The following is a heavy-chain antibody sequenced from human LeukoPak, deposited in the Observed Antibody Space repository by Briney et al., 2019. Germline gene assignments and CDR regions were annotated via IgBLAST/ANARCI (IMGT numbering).Heavy chain of an antibody. V-gene: IGHV3-7*03. CDR2: VNRDGSET. CDR3: ARNNGMDV. J-gene: IGHJ6*02. Sequence: PGGPLRLSCAASGFTFSDYYMSWIRQAPGRGPEWVANVNRDGSETYYLDSVKGRFTISKDNAKNSLYLQMNSLRAEDTALYHCARNNGMDVWGQGTTVIVSS. CDR1: GFTFSDYY.